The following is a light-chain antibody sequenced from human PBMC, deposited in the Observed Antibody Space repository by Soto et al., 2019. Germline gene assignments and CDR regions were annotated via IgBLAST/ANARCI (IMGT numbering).Light chain of an antibody. V-gene: IGKV1-27*01. CDR1: QGISSS. Sequence: DIQMTQSPSSLSTSIGDRVTITCRASQGISSSLAWYQQKPGKVPSLLIYDASTLQSGVPSRFSGSGSGTDFTLTISSRQPXDVATYXXXKYKSAPYTFGPGTKVDIK. CDR2: DAS. CDR3: XKYKSAPYT. J-gene: IGKJ3*01.